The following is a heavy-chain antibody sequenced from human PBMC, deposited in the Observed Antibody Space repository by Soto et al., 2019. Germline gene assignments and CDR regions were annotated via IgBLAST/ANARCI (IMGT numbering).Heavy chain of an antibody. D-gene: IGHD3-16*01. V-gene: IGHV4-30-2*01. CDR1: GGSISSGGYS. CDR3: AREGWGPPLGMDV. Sequence: QLQLQESGSGLVKPSQTLSLTCAVSGGSISSGGYSWSWIRQPPGKGLEWIGYIYHSGSTYYNPSLESRATISVDRSKNQFSLKLSSVTAADTAVYYWAREGWGPPLGMDVWGQGTTVTVSS. CDR2: IYHSGST. J-gene: IGHJ6*02.